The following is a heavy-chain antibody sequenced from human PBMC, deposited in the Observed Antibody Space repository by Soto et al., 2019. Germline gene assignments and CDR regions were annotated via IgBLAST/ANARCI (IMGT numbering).Heavy chain of an antibody. J-gene: IGHJ5*02. V-gene: IGHV4-39*01. Sequence: QLQLQESGPGLVKPSETLSLTCTVSGGSISSSSYYWGWIRQPPGKGLEWIGSIYYSGSTYYNPSLKSRVTIAVDTSTNQFSLKLSSVTAADTAVYYCARHPKRGGDYWNWFDPWGQGTLVTVSS. CDR3: ARHPKRGGDYWNWFDP. CDR2: IYYSGST. CDR1: GGSISSSSYY. D-gene: IGHD4-17*01.